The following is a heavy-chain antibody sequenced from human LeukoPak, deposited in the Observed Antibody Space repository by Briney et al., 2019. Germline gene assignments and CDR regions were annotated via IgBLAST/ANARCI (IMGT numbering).Heavy chain of an antibody. CDR2: IYYSGST. Sequence: PSETLSLTCTVSGGSINNYYWSWIRQPPGKGLEWIGYIYYSGSTNYNPSLKNRVTISVDTSQNQFSLKLSSVTAADTALYYCARGYSSNWYWFDPWGQGTLVTVSS. CDR3: ARGYSSNWYWFDP. CDR1: GGSINNYY. J-gene: IGHJ5*02. V-gene: IGHV4-59*01. D-gene: IGHD6-13*01.